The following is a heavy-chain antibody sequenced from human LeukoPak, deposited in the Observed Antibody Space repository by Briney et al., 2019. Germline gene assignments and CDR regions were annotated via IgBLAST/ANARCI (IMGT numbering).Heavy chain of an antibody. V-gene: IGHV3-33*01. CDR1: GFTFSSYG. Sequence: PGRSLRLSCAASGFTFSSYGMHWVCQAPGKGLEWVAVIWYDGSNKYYADSVKGRFTISRDNSKNTLYLQMNSLRAEDTAVYYCARDGGYYYGSGSYYYGGGLDYWGQGTLVTVSS. CDR2: IWYDGSNK. D-gene: IGHD3-10*01. J-gene: IGHJ4*02. CDR3: ARDGGYYYGSGSYYYGGGLDY.